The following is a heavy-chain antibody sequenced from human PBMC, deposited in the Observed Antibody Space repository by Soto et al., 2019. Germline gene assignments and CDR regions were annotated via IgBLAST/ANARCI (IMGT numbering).Heavy chain of an antibody. D-gene: IGHD2-2*01. J-gene: IGHJ5*02. CDR3: AKDWGSKGVLVPAASWFDP. Sequence: EVQLLESGGGLVQPGGSLRLSCAASGFTFSSFVMSWVRQAPGKGLEWVSGISGSGGSTYYADSVKGRFTSSRDISKNTLFLQMNRLRAEDTAVYYCAKDWGSKGVLVPAASWFDPWGQGTLVTVSS. CDR2: ISGSGGST. V-gene: IGHV3-23*01. CDR1: GFTFSSFV.